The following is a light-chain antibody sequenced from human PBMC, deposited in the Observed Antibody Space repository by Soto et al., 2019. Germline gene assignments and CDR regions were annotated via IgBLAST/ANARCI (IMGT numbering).Light chain of an antibody. Sequence: EIVLTQSPVTLSLSPGERATLSCSASQSVTSSYLAWYQQKPGQAPRLLIYGASSRATGIPDRFTGSGSGTDFTLTISRLEPEDFAVYYCQQYGSSRQTFGQGTKVDIK. CDR1: QSVTSSY. CDR3: QQYGSSRQT. J-gene: IGKJ1*01. V-gene: IGKV3-20*01. CDR2: GAS.